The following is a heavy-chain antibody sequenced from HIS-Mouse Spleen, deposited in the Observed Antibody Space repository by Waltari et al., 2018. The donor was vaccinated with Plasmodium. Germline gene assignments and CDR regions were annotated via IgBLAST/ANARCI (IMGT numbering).Heavy chain of an antibody. V-gene: IGHV3-48*01. D-gene: IGHD1-26*01. J-gene: IGHJ5*02. CDR1: GFTFSSYR. Sequence: EVQLVESGGGLVQPGGSLRLSCAASGFTFSSYRINWVRQAPGKGLEWVSYISSSSSTIYYADSVKGRFTISRDNAKNSLYLQMNSLRAEDTAVYYCARVNSGSYYWFDPWGQGTLVTVSS. CDR3: ARVNSGSYYWFDP. CDR2: ISSSSSTI.